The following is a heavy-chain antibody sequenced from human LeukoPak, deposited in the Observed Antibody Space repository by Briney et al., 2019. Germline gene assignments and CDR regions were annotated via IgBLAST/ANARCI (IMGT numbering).Heavy chain of an antibody. CDR1: GFTFSNYY. Sequence: GGSLRLSCAASGFTFSNYYMSWVRQAPGKGLEWVSYIRTGNSDTKYADSVKGRFTISRDNAKNSLFLQMNSLRAEDTAVYYCAKLSYYYDNCDYWGQGTLVTVSS. J-gene: IGHJ4*02. V-gene: IGHV3-11*03. D-gene: IGHD3-22*01. CDR3: AKLSYYYDNCDY. CDR2: IRTGNSDT.